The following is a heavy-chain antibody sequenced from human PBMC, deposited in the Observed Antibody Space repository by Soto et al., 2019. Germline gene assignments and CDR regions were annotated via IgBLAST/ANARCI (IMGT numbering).Heavy chain of an antibody. CDR3: TKSADSAGWGVDF. Sequence: GVSLRLSCGASGFMFDSYAMNWVRQAPGKGLEWVSYISPGGDRIYYAESLKGRITISRDNARNSLSLQMNILSDEDTAVYYCTKSADSAGWGVDFWGKGTLVTVSS. CDR2: ISPGGDRI. D-gene: IGHD6-19*01. V-gene: IGHV3-48*02. J-gene: IGHJ4*02. CDR1: GFMFDSYA.